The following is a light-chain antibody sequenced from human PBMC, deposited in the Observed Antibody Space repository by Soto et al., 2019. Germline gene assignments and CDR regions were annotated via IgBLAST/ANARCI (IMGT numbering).Light chain of an antibody. Sequence: QSALTQPPSVSAAPGQTVTIPCSGSSSNIGNNYVSWYQQLPGTAPKLLIYDNNKRPSGIPDRFSGSKSGTSATLGITGLQTGDEADYYCGTWDSSLSALVFGTGTKVTVL. CDR3: GTWDSSLSALV. J-gene: IGLJ1*01. V-gene: IGLV1-51*01. CDR1: SSNIGNNY. CDR2: DNN.